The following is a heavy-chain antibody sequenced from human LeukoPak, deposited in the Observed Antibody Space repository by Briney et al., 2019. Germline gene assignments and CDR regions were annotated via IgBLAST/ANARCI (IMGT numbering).Heavy chain of an antibody. V-gene: IGHV4-34*01. CDR2: INHSGST. J-gene: IGHJ3*02. Sequence: SETLSLTCAVYGGSFSGYYWSWIRQPPGKGLEWIGEINHSGSTNYNPSLKSRVTISVDTSKNQFSLKLSSVTAADTAVYYCARNAAGTRAFDIWGQGTMVTVSS. CDR3: ARNAAGTRAFDI. CDR1: GGSFSGYY. D-gene: IGHD6-13*01.